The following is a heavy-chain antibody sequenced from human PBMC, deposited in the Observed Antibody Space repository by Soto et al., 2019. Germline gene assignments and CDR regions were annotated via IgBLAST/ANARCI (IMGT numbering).Heavy chain of an antibody. CDR3: AVRWTTVTASRYYFDY. CDR1: GGSFSGYY. D-gene: IGHD4-4*01. J-gene: IGHJ4*02. CDR2: INHSGST. Sequence: SETLSLTCAVYGGSFSGYYWSWIRQPPGKGLEWIGEINHSGSTNYNPSLKSRVTISVDTSKNQFSLKLSSVTAADTAVYYCAVRWTTVTASRYYFDYWGQGTLVTVSS. V-gene: IGHV4-34*01.